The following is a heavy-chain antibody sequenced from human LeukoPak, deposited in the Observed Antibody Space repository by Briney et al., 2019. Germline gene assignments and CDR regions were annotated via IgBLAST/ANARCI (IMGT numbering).Heavy chain of an antibody. D-gene: IGHD4-17*01. J-gene: IGHJ5*02. CDR1: GYTFTGYY. V-gene: IGHV1-2*02. CDR3: ARATTTVTDWFDP. CDR2: INPNSGGT. Sequence: ASVKVSCKASGYTFTGYYMHWVRQAPGQGLEWMGWINPNSGGTNYAQKLQGRVTMTTDTSTSTAYMELRSLRSDDTAVYYCARATTTVTDWFDPWGQGTLVTVSS.